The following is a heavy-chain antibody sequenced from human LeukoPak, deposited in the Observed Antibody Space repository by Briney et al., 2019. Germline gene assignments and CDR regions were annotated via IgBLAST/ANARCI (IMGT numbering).Heavy chain of an antibody. D-gene: IGHD1-1*01. CDR3: ATASPLERDAGGDYYYGMDV. CDR2: FYSEGGDT. Sequence: ASVKVSCVVCGYTLTELYMHWVREAPGKGRECVGGFYSEGGDTIYAQKFQGRVTMTEDTSTNTAYMELSSLRSEDTAVYYCATASPLERDAGGDYYYGMDVWGQGTTVTVSS. J-gene: IGHJ6*02. V-gene: IGHV1-24*01. CDR1: GYTLTELY.